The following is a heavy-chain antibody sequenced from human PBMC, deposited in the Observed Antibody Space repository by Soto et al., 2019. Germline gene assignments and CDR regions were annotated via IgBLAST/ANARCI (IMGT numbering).Heavy chain of an antibody. D-gene: IGHD3-10*01. CDR2: ISGSGGST. J-gene: IGHJ4*02. CDR3: AKNYYGSGSYYGPSWYFDY. CDR1: GFTFISYS. Sequence: GGSLRLSCAASGFTFISYSMNWVLQAPGKGLEWVSAISGSGGSTYYADSVKGRFTISRDNSKNTLYLQMNSLRAEDTAVYYCAKNYYGSGSYYGPSWYFDYWGQGTLVTVSS. V-gene: IGHV3-23*01.